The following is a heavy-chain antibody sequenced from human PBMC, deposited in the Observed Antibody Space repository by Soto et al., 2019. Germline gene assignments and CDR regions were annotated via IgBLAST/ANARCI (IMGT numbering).Heavy chain of an antibody. CDR2: INHSGST. J-gene: IGHJ6*03. CDR1: GVSFSGYY. V-gene: IGHV4-34*01. Sequence: TSETLSLTCAVYGVSFSGYYWSWIRQPPGKGLAWIGEINHSGSTNYNPSLKSRVTISVDTSKNQFSLKLSSVTAADTAVYYCARGLMVRGVIIMPHYYYYYMDVWGKGTTVTVSS. CDR3: ARGLMVRGVIIMPHYYYYYMDV. D-gene: IGHD3-10*01.